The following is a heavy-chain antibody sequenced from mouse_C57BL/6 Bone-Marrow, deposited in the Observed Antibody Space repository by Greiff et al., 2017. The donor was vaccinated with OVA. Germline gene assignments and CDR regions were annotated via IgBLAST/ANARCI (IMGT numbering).Heavy chain of an antibody. D-gene: IGHD2-4*01. Sequence: EVMLVESGGGLVQPKGSLKLSCAASGFSFNTYAMNWVRQAPGKGLEWVARIRSKSNNYATYYADSVKDRFTISRDDSESMLYLQMNNLKTEDTAMYYGVRLLYDYGDYAMDYWGQGTSVTVSS. V-gene: IGHV10-1*01. J-gene: IGHJ4*01. CDR2: IRSKSNNYAT. CDR1: GFSFNTYA. CDR3: VRLLYDYGDYAMDY.